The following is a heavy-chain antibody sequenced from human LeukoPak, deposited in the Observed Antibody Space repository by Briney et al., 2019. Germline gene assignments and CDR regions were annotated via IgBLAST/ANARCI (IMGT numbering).Heavy chain of an antibody. J-gene: IGHJ3*02. D-gene: IGHD1/OR15-1a*01. Sequence: SETLSLTCTVSGGSISSYYWSWIRQPPGKGLEWIGYIYYSGSTNYNPSLKSRVTISVDTSKNQFSLKLSSVTAADTAVYYCARVWNSDAFGIWGQGTMVTVSS. CDR2: IYYSGST. V-gene: IGHV4-59*01. CDR3: ARVWNSDAFGI. CDR1: GGSISSYY.